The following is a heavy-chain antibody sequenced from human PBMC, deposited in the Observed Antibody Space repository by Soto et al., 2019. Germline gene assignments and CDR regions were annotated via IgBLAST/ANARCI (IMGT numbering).Heavy chain of an antibody. CDR3: TRHPTYSSGWEVSDY. V-gene: IGHV3-73*01. CDR2: IRSKANSYAT. Sequence: PGGSLRLSCAASGFTFSGSAMHWVRQASGKGLEWVGRIRSKANSYATAYAASVKGRFTISRDDSKNTAYLQMNSLKTGDTAVYYCTRHPTYSSGWEVSDYWGQGTLVTVSS. D-gene: IGHD6-19*01. J-gene: IGHJ4*02. CDR1: GFTFSGSA.